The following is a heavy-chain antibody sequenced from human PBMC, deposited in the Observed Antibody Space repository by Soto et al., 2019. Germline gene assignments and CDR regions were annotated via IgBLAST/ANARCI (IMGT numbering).Heavy chain of an antibody. J-gene: IGHJ3*02. CDR3: AREKRYYDFWSGYDAFDI. V-gene: IGHV3-66*01. CDR1: GFTVSSNY. CDR2: IYSGGST. D-gene: IGHD3-3*01. Sequence: GGSLRLSCAASGFTVSSNYMSWVRQAPGKGLEWVSVIYSGGSTYYADSVKGRFTISRDNSKNTLYLQMNSLRAEDTAVYYCAREKRYYDFWSGYDAFDIWGQGTMVTVSS.